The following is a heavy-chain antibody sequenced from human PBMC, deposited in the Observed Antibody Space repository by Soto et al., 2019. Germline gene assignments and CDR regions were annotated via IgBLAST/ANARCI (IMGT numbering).Heavy chain of an antibody. D-gene: IGHD2-15*01. CDR2: IYYSGST. Sequence: QLQLQESGPGLVKPSETLSLTCTVSGGSISSSSYYWGWIRQPPGKGLEWIGSIYYSGSTYYNPSIKSRVTISVDTSKNQFSLKLSSVTAADTAVYYCARVRLVVVATTEKTFDYWGQGTLVTVSS. V-gene: IGHV4-39*01. CDR1: GGSISSSSYY. CDR3: ARVRLVVVATTEKTFDY. J-gene: IGHJ4*02.